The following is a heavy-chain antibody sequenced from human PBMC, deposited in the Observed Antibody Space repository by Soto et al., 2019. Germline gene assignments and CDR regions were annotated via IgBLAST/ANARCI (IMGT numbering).Heavy chain of an antibody. CDR2: IGVSHSHI. CDR3: ATLGGYNFGTGYCDY. V-gene: IGHV3-21*06. Sequence: GKGLEWGSAIGVSHSHIHYADSVKGRFTISRDDAKNSLYLQMNSLRAEDTGVYYCATLGGYNFGTGYCDYWCPGILVT. J-gene: IGHJ4*02. D-gene: IGHD5-18*01.